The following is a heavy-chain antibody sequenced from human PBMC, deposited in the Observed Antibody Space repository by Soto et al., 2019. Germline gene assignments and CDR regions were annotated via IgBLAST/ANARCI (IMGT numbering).Heavy chain of an antibody. J-gene: IGHJ4*02. CDR1: GFTFSSYW. D-gene: IGHD3-22*01. Sequence: GSLRLSCAASGFTFSSYWMSWFRQAPGKGLEWVANIKQDGSEKYYVDSVKGRFTISRDNAKNSLYLQMNSLRAEDTAVYYCARDHSYYYDSSGYAHLDYWGQGTLVTVSS. CDR2: IKQDGSEK. V-gene: IGHV3-7*01. CDR3: ARDHSYYYDSSGYAHLDY.